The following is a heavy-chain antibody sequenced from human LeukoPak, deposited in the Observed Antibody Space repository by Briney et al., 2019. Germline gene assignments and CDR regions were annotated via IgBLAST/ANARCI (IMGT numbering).Heavy chain of an antibody. CDR3: ARSCDTNFDC. Sequence: SETLSLTCTVSGGSIRSYYWSWIRQPPGKGLEWIGYIYFSGSTSYNPSLKSRVTISVDRSKNQFSLKLSSVAAADTAVYYCARSCDTNFDCWGQGSLVTVSS. CDR1: GGSIRSYY. V-gene: IGHV4-59*01. J-gene: IGHJ4*02. CDR2: IYFSGST.